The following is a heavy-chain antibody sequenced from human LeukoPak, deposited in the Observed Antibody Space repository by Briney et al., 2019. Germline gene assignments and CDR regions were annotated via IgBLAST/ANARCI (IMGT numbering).Heavy chain of an antibody. CDR1: GGSISSSSYY. D-gene: IGHD5-18*01. J-gene: IGHJ3*02. CDR2: IYYSGST. Sequence: PSETLSLTCTVSGGSISSSSYYWGWIRQPPGKGLEWIGTIYYSGSTYDNPSLKSRFTISVDTSKNQFSLKLSSVTAADTAVYYCARDPAYTYADTDAFDIWGQGTMVTVSS. V-gene: IGHV4-39*07. CDR3: ARDPAYTYADTDAFDI.